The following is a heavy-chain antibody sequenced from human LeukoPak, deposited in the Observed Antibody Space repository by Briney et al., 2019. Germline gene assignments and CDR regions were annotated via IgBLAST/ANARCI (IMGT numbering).Heavy chain of an antibody. D-gene: IGHD3-10*01. CDR3: ARDTYYYGSGSYY. CDR2: ISSSSSYI. CDR1: GFTFSSYS. Sequence: GGSLRLSCAASGFTFSSYSMNWVRQAPGKGLEWVSSISSSSSYIYYADSVKGRFTVSRDNAKNSLYLQMNSLRAEDTAVYYCARDTYYYGSGSYYWGQGTLVTVSS. V-gene: IGHV3-21*01. J-gene: IGHJ4*02.